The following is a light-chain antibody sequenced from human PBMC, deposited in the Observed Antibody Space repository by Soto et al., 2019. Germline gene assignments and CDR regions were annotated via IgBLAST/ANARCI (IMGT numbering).Light chain of an antibody. V-gene: IGKV4-1*01. CDR3: QQYNNWPFS. Sequence: DIVMTQSPYSLAVSLGERVTINCKSSQSVLYSSNNRNYLAWYQQKPGQPPKLLIYWASTRESGVPDRFSGTGSETDFTLTISGLQSEDSAVYFCQQYNNWPFSFGQGTKVDI. CDR2: WAS. CDR1: QSVLYSSNNRNY. J-gene: IGKJ1*01.